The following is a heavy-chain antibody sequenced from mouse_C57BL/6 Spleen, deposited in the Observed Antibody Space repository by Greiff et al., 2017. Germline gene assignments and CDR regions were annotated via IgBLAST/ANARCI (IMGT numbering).Heavy chain of an antibody. CDR2: IYPGDGDT. V-gene: IGHV1-82*01. CDR3: ARSNYGSSYAMDY. CDR1: GYAFSSSW. D-gene: IGHD1-1*01. Sequence: VQLQQSGPELVKPGASVKISCKASGYAFSSSWMNWVKQRPGKGLEWIGRIYPGDGDTNYNGKFKGKATLTADKSSSTAYMQLSSLTSEDSAVXFCARSNYGSSYAMDYWGQGTSVTVSS. J-gene: IGHJ4*01.